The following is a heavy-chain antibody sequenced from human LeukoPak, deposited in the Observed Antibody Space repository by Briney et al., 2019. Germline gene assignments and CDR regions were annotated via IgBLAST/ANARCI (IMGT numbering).Heavy chain of an antibody. J-gene: IGHJ6*04. CDR3: AELGITMIGGV. CDR2: ISSSGSTI. V-gene: IGHV3-48*03. Sequence: GGSLRLSCAASGFTFSNYAMHWVRQAPGKGLEWASYISSSGSTIYYADSVKGRFTISRDNAKNSLYLQMNSLRAEDTAVYYCAELGITMIGGVWGKGTTVTISS. CDR1: GFTFSNYA. D-gene: IGHD3-10*02.